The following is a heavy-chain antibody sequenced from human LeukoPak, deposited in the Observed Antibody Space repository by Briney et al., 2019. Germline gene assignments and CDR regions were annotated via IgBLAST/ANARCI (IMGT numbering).Heavy chain of an antibody. CDR3: ARIETVADAFDI. Sequence: GGSLRLSCAASGFTVSSNYMTWVRQAPGKELEWFSLTYSGGSTSYADSVRGRFTISRDNSKNTLYLHMNSLRAEDTAVYYCARIETVADAFDIWGQGTLVTVSS. CDR2: TYSGGST. V-gene: IGHV3-66*01. J-gene: IGHJ3*02. CDR1: GFTVSSNY. D-gene: IGHD1-1*01.